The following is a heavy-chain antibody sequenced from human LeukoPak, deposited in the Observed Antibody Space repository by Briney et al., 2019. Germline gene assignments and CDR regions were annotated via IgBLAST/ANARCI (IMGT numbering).Heavy chain of an antibody. CDR3: EKTNIRFWECLFRYKGMDV. CDR1: GFTFSSYW. Sequence: GGSLRLSCAASGFTFSSYWMSWVRQAPGKGLEWVANIKQDGSEKYYVDSVKGRFTISRDNAKNSLYLQMNSLRAEDTAVYYCEKTNIRFWECLFRYKGMDVGGKGPTVTVP. D-gene: IGHD3-3*01. CDR2: IKQDGSEK. J-gene: IGHJ6*04. V-gene: IGHV3-7*01.